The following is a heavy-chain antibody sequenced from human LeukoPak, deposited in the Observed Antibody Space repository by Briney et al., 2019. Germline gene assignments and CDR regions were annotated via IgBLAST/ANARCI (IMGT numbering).Heavy chain of an antibody. CDR2: IYYSGST. D-gene: IGHD6-13*01. V-gene: IGHV4-59*08. CDR3: ARFNRAIAAAGLGWFDP. Sequence: SETLSLTCTVSGGSISSYYWSWIRQPPGKGLEWIGYIYYSGSTNYKPSLKSRATRSVDTSKNQSSLTLSSVTAAKTAVYYWARFNRAIAAAGLGWFDPWGQGTLVTVSS. J-gene: IGHJ5*02. CDR1: GGSISSYY.